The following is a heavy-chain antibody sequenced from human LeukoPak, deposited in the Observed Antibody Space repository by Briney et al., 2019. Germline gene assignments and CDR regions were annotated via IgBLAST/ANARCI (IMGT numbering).Heavy chain of an antibody. J-gene: IGHJ4*02. CDR3: AKDIGRMAATGQFDY. CDR2: VSWNGGTI. D-gene: IGHD6-13*01. CDR1: GFTFDDYA. Sequence: GGSLRLSRAASGFTFDDYAMHWVRHARGKGLEWVAGVSWNGGTIGYADSVKGRFTMSRDNAKNSLYLQMNSLRAEDMALYYCAKDIGRMAATGQFDYWGQGTLVTVSS. V-gene: IGHV3-9*03.